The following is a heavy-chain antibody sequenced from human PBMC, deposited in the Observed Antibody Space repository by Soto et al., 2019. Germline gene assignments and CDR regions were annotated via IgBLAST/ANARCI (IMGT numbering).Heavy chain of an antibody. D-gene: IGHD2-2*01. V-gene: IGHV3-7*01. Sequence: EVQLVESGGGLVQPGGSLRLSCVASGFTFSSYWMTWVRQAPGKGLEWVANIKKDGSEKYYVDSVKGRFTISRDNAKNSLYLQMSSLRDEDTAVYYCAGEGRGYCSSTSCPGIWGQGTLVTVSS. CDR2: IKKDGSEK. CDR3: AGEGRGYCSSTSCPGI. J-gene: IGHJ4*02. CDR1: GFTFSSYW.